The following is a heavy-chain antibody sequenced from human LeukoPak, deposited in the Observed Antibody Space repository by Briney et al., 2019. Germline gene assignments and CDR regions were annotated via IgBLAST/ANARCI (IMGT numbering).Heavy chain of an antibody. CDR2: INHSGST. CDR1: GGSFSGYY. V-gene: IGHV4-34*01. Sequence: KASETLSLTCAVYGGSFSGYYWSWIRQPPGKGLEWIGEINHSGSTNYNPSLKSRVTISVDTSKNQFSLKLSSVTAADTAVYYCARGDGDTAMVLFDYWGQGTLVTVSS. CDR3: ARGDGDTAMVLFDY. J-gene: IGHJ4*02. D-gene: IGHD5-18*01.